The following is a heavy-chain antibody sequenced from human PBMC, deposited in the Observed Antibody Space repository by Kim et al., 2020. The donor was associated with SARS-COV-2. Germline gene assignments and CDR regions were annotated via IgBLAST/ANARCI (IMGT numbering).Heavy chain of an antibody. CDR3: ASIAARGYGMDV. J-gene: IGHJ6*02. CDR2: INHSGST. V-gene: IGHV4-34*01. D-gene: IGHD6-25*01. Sequence: SETQSLTCAVYGGSFSGYYWSWIRQPPGKGLEWIGEINHSGSTNYNPSLKSRVTISVDTSKNQFSLKLSSVTAADTAVYYCASIAARGYGMDVWGQGTTVTVSS. CDR1: GGSFSGYY.